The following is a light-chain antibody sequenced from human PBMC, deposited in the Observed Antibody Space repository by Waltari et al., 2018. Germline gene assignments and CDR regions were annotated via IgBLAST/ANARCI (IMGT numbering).Light chain of an antibody. CDR3: QSYDSSLSVVV. CDR2: ANS. J-gene: IGLJ2*01. Sequence: QSVLTQPPSVSGAPGQRVTISCTGNTSHLGAGFDVHWYQHLPGTAPKLLIYANSHRPSGVPDRFSGSRSGTSASLAITGLQAEDEADYYCQSYDSSLSVVVFGGGTKLTVL. V-gene: IGLV1-40*01. CDR1: TSHLGAGFD.